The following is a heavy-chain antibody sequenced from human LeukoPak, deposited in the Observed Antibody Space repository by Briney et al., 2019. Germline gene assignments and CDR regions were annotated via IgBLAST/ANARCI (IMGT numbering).Heavy chain of an antibody. CDR3: ARALADDFWSGYYSPPDY. D-gene: IGHD3-3*01. J-gene: IGHJ4*02. Sequence: GGSLRLSCAASGFTFSDYYMSWIRQAPGKGLEWVSYISSSSSYTNYADSVKGRSTISRDNAKNSLYLQMNSLRAEDTAVYYCARALADDFWSGYYSPPDYWGQGTLVTVSS. CDR2: ISSSSSYT. V-gene: IGHV3-11*06. CDR1: GFTFSDYY.